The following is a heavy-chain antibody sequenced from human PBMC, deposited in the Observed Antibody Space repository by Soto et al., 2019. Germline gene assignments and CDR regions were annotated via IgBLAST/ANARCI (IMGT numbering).Heavy chain of an antibody. CDR3: AREGCSGGSCYPTNWFDP. J-gene: IGHJ5*02. CDR1: VFTFISYA. CDR2: ISYDGSNK. Sequence: GGSLRLSCAASVFTFISYAMHWVRQAPGKGLEWVTVISYDGSNKYYADSVKGRFTISRDNSKNTLYLQMNSLRAEDTAVYYCAREGCSGGSCYPTNWFDPWGQGTLVTVSS. D-gene: IGHD2-15*01. V-gene: IGHV3-30-3*01.